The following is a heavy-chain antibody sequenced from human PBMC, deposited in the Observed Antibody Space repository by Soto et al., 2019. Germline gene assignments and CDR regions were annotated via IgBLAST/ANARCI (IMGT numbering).Heavy chain of an antibody. J-gene: IGHJ3*02. CDR1: GYTLTELS. CDR3: ATLDSHGDYQFWAFDI. Sequence: VASVTVSCKVSGYTLTELSMHWVRQAPGKGLEWMGGFDPEDGETIYAQKFQGRVTMTEDTSTDTAYMELSSLRSEDTAVYYCATLDSHGDYQFWAFDIWGQGTMVTVSS. D-gene: IGHD4-17*01. CDR2: FDPEDGET. V-gene: IGHV1-24*01.